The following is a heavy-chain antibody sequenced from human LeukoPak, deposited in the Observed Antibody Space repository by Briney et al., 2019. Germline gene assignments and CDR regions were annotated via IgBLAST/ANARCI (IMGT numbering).Heavy chain of an antibody. CDR3: ARGTNGWKGIDY. Sequence: SGGSLRLSCAASGFTFSSYAMSWVRQAPGKGLEWVSVIGDSGGSTYYADSVKGRFTISRDNAEDTQYLQLNSLRAEDTAVYYCARGTNGWKGIDYWGQGPQVTVSS. J-gene: IGHJ4*02. CDR1: GFTFSSYA. CDR2: IGDSGGST. D-gene: IGHD2-8*01. V-gene: IGHV3-23*01.